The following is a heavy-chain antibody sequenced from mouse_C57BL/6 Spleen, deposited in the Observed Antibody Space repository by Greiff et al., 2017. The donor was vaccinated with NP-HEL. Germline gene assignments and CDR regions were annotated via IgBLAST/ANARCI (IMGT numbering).Heavy chain of an antibody. CDR2: IDPSDSYT. D-gene: IGHD2-3*01. Sequence: QVQLKESGAELVRPGTSVKLSCKASGYTFTSYWMHWVKQRPGQGLEWIGVIDPSDSYTNYNQKFKGKATLTVDTSSSTAYMQLSSLTSEDAAVYYCARWLLRYAMDYWGQGTSVTVSS. J-gene: IGHJ4*01. V-gene: IGHV1-59*01. CDR1: GYTFTSYW. CDR3: ARWLLRYAMDY.